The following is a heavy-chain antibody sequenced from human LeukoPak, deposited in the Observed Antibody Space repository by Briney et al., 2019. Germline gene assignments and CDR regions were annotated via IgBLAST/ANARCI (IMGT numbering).Heavy chain of an antibody. V-gene: IGHV4-31*03. CDR2: IYYSGST. D-gene: IGHD6-19*01. CDR1: GGSISSGGYY. J-gene: IGHJ4*02. Sequence: KPSQTLSLTCTVSGGSISSGGYYWSWIRQHPGKGLEWIGYIYYSGSTYYNPSLKSRVTISVDTSENQFSLKLSSVTAADTAVYYCARRSSGWVDYWGQGTLVTVSS. CDR3: ARRSSGWVDY.